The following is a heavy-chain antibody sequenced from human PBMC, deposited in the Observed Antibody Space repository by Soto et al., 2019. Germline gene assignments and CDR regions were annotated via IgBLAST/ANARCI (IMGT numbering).Heavy chain of an antibody. D-gene: IGHD2-15*01. CDR2: ISGSGDST. V-gene: IGHV3-23*01. J-gene: IGHJ4*02. CDR1: GFTFSSYA. Sequence: GESLKISCAASGFTFSSYAMSWVRQAPGKGLEWVSAISGSGDSTYYADSVKGRFTISRDNSKNTLYLQMNSLRAEDTAVYYCAKDTSPEDIVVVVAATCFDYWGQGTLVTVSS. CDR3: AKDTSPEDIVVVVAATCFDY.